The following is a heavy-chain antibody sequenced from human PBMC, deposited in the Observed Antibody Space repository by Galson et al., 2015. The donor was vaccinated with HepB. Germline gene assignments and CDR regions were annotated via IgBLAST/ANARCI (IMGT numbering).Heavy chain of an antibody. J-gene: IGHJ6*02. D-gene: IGHD3-10*01. CDR3: ARRISLVRGIITKPDYYYGMDV. CDR2: INQDGSSK. Sequence: SLRLSCAASGFTFSSYWMNWVRQAPGKGLEWVAHINQDGSSKYYVDSVKGRFTISRDNAKDSVYLQLDSLRAEDTAVYYCARRISLVRGIITKPDYYYGMDVWGQGPRSPSP. CDR1: GFTFSSYW. V-gene: IGHV3-7*03.